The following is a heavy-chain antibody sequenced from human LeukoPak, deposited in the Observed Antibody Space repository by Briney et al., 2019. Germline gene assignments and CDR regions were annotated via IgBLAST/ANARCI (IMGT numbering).Heavy chain of an antibody. V-gene: IGHV4-39*07. CDR2: IYYSGST. CDR1: GGSISSSSYY. CDR3: ISVGSSSGSAWSY. Sequence: SETLSLTCTVSGGSISSSSYYWGWIRQPPGKGLEWIGSIYYSGSTYYNPSLKSRVTISVDTSKNQFSLKLSSVTAADTAVYYCISVGSSSGSAWSYWGQGTLVTVSS. D-gene: IGHD6-19*01. J-gene: IGHJ4*02.